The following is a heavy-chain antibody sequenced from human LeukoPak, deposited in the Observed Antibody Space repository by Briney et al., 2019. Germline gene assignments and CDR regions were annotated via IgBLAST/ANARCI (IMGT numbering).Heavy chain of an antibody. CDR1: GYTFTSYY. CDR3: ASGRGLLFDY. Sequence: GASVKVSCKTSGYTFTSYYIHWVRQAPGQGLEWMGIINPSGGSTSYAQKFQGRVTMTRDTSTSTVYMYLSSLRAEDTAAYYCASGRGLLFDYWGQGTLVTVSS. V-gene: IGHV1-46*01. J-gene: IGHJ4*02. D-gene: IGHD1-26*01. CDR2: INPSGGST.